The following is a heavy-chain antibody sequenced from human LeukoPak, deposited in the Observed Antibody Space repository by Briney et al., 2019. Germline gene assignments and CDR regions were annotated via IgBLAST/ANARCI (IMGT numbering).Heavy chain of an antibody. CDR1: GFTFSSYA. CDR2: ISGSGVST. CDR3: AKGKTYLDAFDV. J-gene: IGHJ3*01. Sequence: PGGSLRLSCAASGFTFSSYAMSWVRQAPGKGLEWVSAISGSGVSTYYADSVKGRFTISRDNSKNTLYLQMNSLRAEDTAVYYCAKGKTYLDAFDVWGQGTMVTVSS. D-gene: IGHD3-10*01. V-gene: IGHV3-23*01.